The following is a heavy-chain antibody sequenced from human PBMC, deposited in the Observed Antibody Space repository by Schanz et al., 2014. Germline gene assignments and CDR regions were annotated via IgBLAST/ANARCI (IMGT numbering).Heavy chain of an antibody. CDR1: GYTFTSYY. CDR3: ATETSRTWFYNGVDV. V-gene: IGHV1-46*01. CDR2: INPSGGST. D-gene: IGHD2-2*01. Sequence: QVQLVQSGAEVKKPGASVKVSCKASGYTFTSYYMHWVRQAPGQGLEWMGIINPSGGSTSYAQKFQGRVIMTEDTSTDTANVELSRLTSEDTGVYYCATETSRTWFYNGVDVWGQGTTVTVSS. J-gene: IGHJ6*02.